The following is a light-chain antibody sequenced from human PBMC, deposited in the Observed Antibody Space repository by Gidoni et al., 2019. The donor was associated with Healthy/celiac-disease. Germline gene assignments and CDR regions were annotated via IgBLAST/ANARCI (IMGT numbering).Light chain of an antibody. J-gene: IGKJ1*01. V-gene: IGKV4-1*01. CDR1: QSVLYSSNNKNY. Sequence: DIVMTQSPDSLAVSLGERATINCKSSQSVLYSSNNKNYLAWYQQKPGQPPKRLIYWASTRESGVPDRFGGSGSGTDFTLTISSLQAEDVAVYYCQQYYSTPRRTFGQXTKVEIK. CDR2: WAS. CDR3: QQYYSTPRRT.